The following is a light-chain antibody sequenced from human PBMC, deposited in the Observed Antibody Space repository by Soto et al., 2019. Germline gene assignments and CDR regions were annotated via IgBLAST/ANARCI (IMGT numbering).Light chain of an antibody. J-gene: IGLJ2*01. Sequence: QSVLTQSPSASGTPGQRVIISCSGSRSNIGTYPVTWYQQRPGAAPKLLISGNTERPSGVPNRFSASKSGTSASLAISGLQSEDEADYYCAAWDDSLNGRVVFGGGTQLTVL. CDR2: GNT. CDR3: AAWDDSLNGRVV. CDR1: RSNIGTYP. V-gene: IGLV1-44*01.